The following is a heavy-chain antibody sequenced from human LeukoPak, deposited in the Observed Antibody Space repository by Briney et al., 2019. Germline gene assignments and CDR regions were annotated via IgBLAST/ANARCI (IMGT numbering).Heavy chain of an antibody. CDR1: GFIFSRYA. CDR3: VKKGLGYCSNGVCHFDY. D-gene: IGHD2-8*01. V-gene: IGHV3-23*01. Sequence: GGSLRLSCAASGFIFSRYAMIWVRQAPGKGPEWVAAISASGDSAYYADSVKGRFTLSRDNSKNTLYLQMNSLRAEDTAVYYCVKKGLGYCSNGVCHFDYWGQGTLVTVSS. J-gene: IGHJ4*02. CDR2: ISASGDSA.